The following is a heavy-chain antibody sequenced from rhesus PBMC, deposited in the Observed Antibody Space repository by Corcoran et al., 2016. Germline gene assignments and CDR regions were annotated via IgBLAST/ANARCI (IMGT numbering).Heavy chain of an antibody. CDR3: ASAYGLDS. V-gene: IGHV4-147*01. Sequence: QVQLQESGPGLVKPSATLSLTCAVSAGSLSSNSWHWIRQPPGKGLEGIGRIYGGSGSTSYNPSLTSRVTISTDTSKNQFSLKLSSVTAADTAVYYCASAYGLDSWGQGVVVTVSS. CDR1: AGSLSSNS. J-gene: IGHJ6*01. CDR2: IYGGSGST.